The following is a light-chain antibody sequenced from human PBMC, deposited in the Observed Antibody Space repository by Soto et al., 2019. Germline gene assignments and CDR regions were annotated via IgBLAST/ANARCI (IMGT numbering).Light chain of an antibody. J-gene: IGKJ2*01. Sequence: DIQMTQSPSSLSASVGDRVTITCRASQSISTYLNWYQQKPGKAPKLLIYAASSLQSGVPSRFTGSGAGTDFTITISSLQPEDFATYYCQESTNTPYSFGQGTKLEIK. CDR3: QESTNTPYS. CDR1: QSISTY. V-gene: IGKV1-39*01. CDR2: AAS.